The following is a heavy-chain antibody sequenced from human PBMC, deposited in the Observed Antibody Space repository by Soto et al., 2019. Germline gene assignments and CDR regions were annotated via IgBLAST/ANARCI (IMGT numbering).Heavy chain of an antibody. J-gene: IGHJ1*01. CDR1: GFSLSTSGVG. CDR3: AHMRVTMIVGAGHFHH. D-gene: IGHD3-22*01. CDR2: IYWDDDK. Sequence: QITLKESGPTLVKPSQTLTLTCTFSGFSLSTSGVGVGWIRQPPGKALEWLALIYWDDDKRYSPSLKSRLTITNDTSKDRVVLTLTTVDPVDQATYYRAHMRVTMIVGAGHFHHWRQGTLVTVSS. V-gene: IGHV2-5*02.